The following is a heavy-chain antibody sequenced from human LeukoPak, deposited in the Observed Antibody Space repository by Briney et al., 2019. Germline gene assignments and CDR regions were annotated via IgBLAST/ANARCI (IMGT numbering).Heavy chain of an antibody. J-gene: IGHJ4*02. CDR2: IKQDGSEK. Sequence: PGGSLRLSCAAPGFTFSSYWMSWIRQAPGKGLEWVANIKQDGSEKYYVDSVKGRFTISRDNAKNSLYLQMNSLRAEDTAVYYCARAHLDYWGQGTLVTVSS. CDR1: GFTFSSYW. V-gene: IGHV3-7*01. CDR3: ARAHLDY.